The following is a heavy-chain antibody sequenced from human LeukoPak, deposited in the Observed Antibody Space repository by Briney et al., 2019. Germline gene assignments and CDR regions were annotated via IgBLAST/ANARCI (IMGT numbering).Heavy chain of an antibody. CDR2: INPNSDDT. CDR3: ARVSSSSGRAFDY. D-gene: IGHD6-6*01. V-gene: IGHV1-2*02. CDR1: GYTFTGYY. Sequence: GASVKVSCKASGYTFTGYYMHWVRQAPGQGLEWMGWINPNSDDTNYAQKFQGRVTMTRDTSISTAYMELSRLKSDDTAVYYCARVSSSSGRAFDYWGQGTLVTVSS. J-gene: IGHJ4*02.